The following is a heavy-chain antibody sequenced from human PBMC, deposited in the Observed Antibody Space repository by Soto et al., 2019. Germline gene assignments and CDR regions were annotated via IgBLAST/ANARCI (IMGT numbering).Heavy chain of an antibody. V-gene: IGHV6-1*01. J-gene: IGHJ5*01. CDR1: GDTVSTNTAA. D-gene: IGHD3-10*01. CDR2: TYYRSKWSN. Sequence: SQTLSLTCAISGDTVSTNTAAWNWIRQSPSRGLEWLGRTYYRSKWSNDYALSVTSRITINPDTSKNQFSLHLKSVTHEDTAVYFCAREIPSWGRGGWFDSWGQGSLVTVSS. CDR3: AREIPSWGRGGWFDS.